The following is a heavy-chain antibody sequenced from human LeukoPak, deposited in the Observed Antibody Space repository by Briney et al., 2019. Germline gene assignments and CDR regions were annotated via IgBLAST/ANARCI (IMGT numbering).Heavy chain of an antibody. J-gene: IGHJ4*02. Sequence: SETLSLTCTVSGYSISSSYYWGWIRQPPGKGLEWIGAIYHSGSTYYSPSLTSRRTISVATSKTPFSLQLSSVTAADPAVYYCARAYSGYADSWGQGTLVAVTS. CDR2: IYHSGST. D-gene: IGHD5-12*01. CDR1: GYSISSSYY. CDR3: ARAYSGYADS. V-gene: IGHV4-38-2*02.